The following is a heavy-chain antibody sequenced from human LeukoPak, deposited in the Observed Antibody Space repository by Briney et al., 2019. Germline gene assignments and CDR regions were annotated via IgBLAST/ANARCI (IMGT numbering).Heavy chain of an antibody. D-gene: IGHD4-17*01. V-gene: IGHV4-31*03. Sequence: SETLSLTCTVSGGSISSGGHYWSWIRQHPGKGLEWIGHIYYSGSTYYNPSLKSRVTMSVDTTKNQFSLKLTSVTAADTAVYYCADDYGDWGQGTLVTVSS. CDR1: GGSISSGGHY. J-gene: IGHJ4*02. CDR2: IYYSGST. CDR3: ADDYGD.